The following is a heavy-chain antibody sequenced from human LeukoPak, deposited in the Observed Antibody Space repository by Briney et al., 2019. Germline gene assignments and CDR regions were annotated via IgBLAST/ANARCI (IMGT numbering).Heavy chain of an antibody. CDR3: AKDARYFDY. V-gene: IGHV3-30*18. Sequence: GGSLRLSCAASGFTFSSYGMHWVRQAPGKGLEWVAIVSYDGSNIYYADSVKGRFTISRDNSKNTLYLQMNSLRAEDTAVYYCAKDARYFDYWGQGTLVTVSS. J-gene: IGHJ4*02. CDR1: GFTFSSYG. CDR2: VSYDGSNI.